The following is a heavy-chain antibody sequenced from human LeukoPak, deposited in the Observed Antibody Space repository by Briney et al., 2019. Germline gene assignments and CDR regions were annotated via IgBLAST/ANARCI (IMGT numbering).Heavy chain of an antibody. CDR1: GFTFSNAW. CDR3: TTDRTVNYYYYGMDV. Sequence: GGSLRLSCAASGFTFSNAWMSWVRQAPGKGLEWVGRIKSKTDGGTTDYAAPVKGRFTISRDDSKNTLYLQMNSLKTEDTAVYYCTTDRTVNYYYYGMDVWGQGTTVTVSS. D-gene: IGHD4-17*01. V-gene: IGHV3-15*01. J-gene: IGHJ6*02. CDR2: IKSKTDGGTT.